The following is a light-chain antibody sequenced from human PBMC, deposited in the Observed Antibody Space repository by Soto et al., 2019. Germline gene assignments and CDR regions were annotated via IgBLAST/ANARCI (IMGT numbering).Light chain of an antibody. CDR1: QSISSNF. CDR2: GAS. V-gene: IGKV3-20*01. Sequence: EIVLTQSPGTLSLSPGEGATLSCRASQSISSNFLAWYQQKRGQAPGLLIHGASNRATGIPDRFSGSGSGTDFTLTITRLEPEDFAVYYCQQYGGSPRTFGQGTKVEVK. CDR3: QQYGGSPRT. J-gene: IGKJ1*01.